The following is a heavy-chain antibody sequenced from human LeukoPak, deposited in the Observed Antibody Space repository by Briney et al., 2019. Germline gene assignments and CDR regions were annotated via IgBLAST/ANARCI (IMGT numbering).Heavy chain of an antibody. Sequence: GGSLRLSCAASGFTFSNAWMIWVRQAPGKGLEWGSRVRSETDGGTTDYAAPVQGRFTISRDDSKNTLYLQMNSLETDDTAVYYCTTLSYAAAPTWGQGTLVTVSS. CDR3: TTLSYAAAPT. CDR1: GFTFSNAW. D-gene: IGHD2-2*01. CDR2: VRSETDGGTT. V-gene: IGHV3-15*01. J-gene: IGHJ5*02.